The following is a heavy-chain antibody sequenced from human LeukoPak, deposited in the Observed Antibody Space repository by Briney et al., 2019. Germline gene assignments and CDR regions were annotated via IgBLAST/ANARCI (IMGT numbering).Heavy chain of an antibody. CDR2: IYYSGST. CDR1: GGSISSSSYY. CDR3: ARVVRGVLYYFDY. D-gene: IGHD3-10*01. Sequence: SETLSLTCTVSGGSISSSSYYWGWIRQPPGKGLEWIGSIYYSGSTYYNPSLKSRVTISVDTSKNQFSLKLSSVTAADTAVYYCARVVRGVLYYFDYWGQGTLVTVSS. J-gene: IGHJ4*02. V-gene: IGHV4-39*07.